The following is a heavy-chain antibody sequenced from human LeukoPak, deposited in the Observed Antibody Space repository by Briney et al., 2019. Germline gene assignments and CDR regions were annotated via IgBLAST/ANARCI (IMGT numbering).Heavy chain of an antibody. CDR1: GLTVSSNY. CDR2: IYSGGST. Sequence: PGGSLRLSCAASGLTVSSNYMSWVRQAPGKGLEWLSVIYSGGSTYYADSVKGRFTISRDNSKNTLYLQMNSLRAEDTAVYYCAGVSYGYYYGMDVWGQGTTVTVSS. J-gene: IGHJ6*02. V-gene: IGHV3-53*01. CDR3: AGVSYGYYYGMDV. D-gene: IGHD5-18*01.